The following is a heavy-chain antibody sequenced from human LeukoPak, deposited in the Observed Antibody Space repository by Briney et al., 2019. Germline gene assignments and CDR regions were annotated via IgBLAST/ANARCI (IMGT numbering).Heavy chain of an antibody. CDR1: GFTFSNHA. Sequence: GGSLRLSCATSGFTFSNHAMHWVRQATGKGLEWVSATGIAGDTFYPGSVKGRFTISRENAKNPLSLQINSLKAEDTAVYYCVRQQTSHGNFDYWGQGTLVTVSS. CDR2: TGIAGDT. D-gene: IGHD1-26*01. V-gene: IGHV3-13*01. CDR3: VRQQTSHGNFDY. J-gene: IGHJ4*02.